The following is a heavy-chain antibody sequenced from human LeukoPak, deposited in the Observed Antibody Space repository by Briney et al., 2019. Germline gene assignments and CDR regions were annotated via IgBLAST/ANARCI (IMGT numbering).Heavy chain of an antibody. CDR3: AKDIGDILTGYYSAFDI. CDR1: GFTFDDYA. J-gene: IGHJ3*02. CDR2: ISWNSGSI. V-gene: IGHV3-9*01. Sequence: GGSLRLSCAASGFTFDDYAMHWVRQAPGKGLEWVSGISWNSGSIGYADPVKGRFTISRDNAKNSLYLQMNSLRAEDTALYYCAKDIGDILTGYYSAFDIWGQGTMVTVSS. D-gene: IGHD3-9*01.